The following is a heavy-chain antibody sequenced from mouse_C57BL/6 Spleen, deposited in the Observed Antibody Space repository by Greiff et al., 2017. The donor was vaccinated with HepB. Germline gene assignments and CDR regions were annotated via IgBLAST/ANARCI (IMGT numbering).Heavy chain of an antibody. Sequence: EVHLVESGGGLVKPGGSLKLSCAASGFTFSSYAMSWVRQTPEKRLEWVATISDGGSYTYYPDNVKGRFTISRDNAKNNLYLQMSHLKSEDTAMYYCARNGGNYDWYFDVWGTGTTVTVSS. V-gene: IGHV5-4*01. D-gene: IGHD2-1*01. CDR2: ISDGGSYT. J-gene: IGHJ1*03. CDR1: GFTFSSYA. CDR3: ARNGGNYDWYFDV.